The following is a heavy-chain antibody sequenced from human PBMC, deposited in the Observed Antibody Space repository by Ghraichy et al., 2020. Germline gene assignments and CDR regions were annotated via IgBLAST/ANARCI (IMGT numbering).Heavy chain of an antibody. CDR2: IWYDGSNK. Sequence: GGSLRLSCVASGFTFSAYAMHWVRQAPGRGLDWVGFIWYDGSNKDYADSVKGRFTISRDNSKNTVYLQMNSLRADDTAVYYCEGDPPKGNWYFDLWGRGTLVTVSS. J-gene: IGHJ2*01. CDR1: GFTFSAYA. V-gene: IGHV3-33*01. CDR3: EGDPPKGNWYFDL.